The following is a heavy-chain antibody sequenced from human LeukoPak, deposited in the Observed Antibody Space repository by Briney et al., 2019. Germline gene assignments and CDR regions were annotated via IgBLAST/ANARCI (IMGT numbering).Heavy chain of an antibody. J-gene: IGHJ4*02. CDR1: GITLNDLP. Sequence: GASVKVSCKVSGITLNDLPTQWVRQAPGKGLEWMGGFDPEDGETIYAPKFQARVTMTQDTYEDTAYMELSSLRSEDTAVYYCATDGIPGATTTLDYWGQGTLVTVSS. CDR2: FDPEDGET. CDR3: ATDGIPGATTTLDY. V-gene: IGHV1-24*01. D-gene: IGHD1-26*01.